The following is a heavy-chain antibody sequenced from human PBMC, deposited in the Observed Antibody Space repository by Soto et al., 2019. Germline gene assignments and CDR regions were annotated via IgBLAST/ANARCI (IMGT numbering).Heavy chain of an antibody. CDR2: IIPILGIA. CDR1: GGTFSSYT. D-gene: IGHD3-10*01. Sequence: QVQLVQSGAEVKKPGSSVKVSCKASGGTFSSYTISWVRQAPGQGLEWMGRIIPILGIANYAQKFQGRVTSAEDKSTSTACMELSSLRSEDTAVYYGARALSRSTYYYGSGSDYWGQGALVTVSS. CDR3: ARALSRSTYYYGSGSDY. J-gene: IGHJ4*02. V-gene: IGHV1-69*02.